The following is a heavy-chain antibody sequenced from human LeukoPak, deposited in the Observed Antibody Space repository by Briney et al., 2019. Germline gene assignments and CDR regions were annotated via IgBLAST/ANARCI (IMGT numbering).Heavy chain of an antibody. J-gene: IGHJ5*02. CDR1: GGTSSSYA. CDR3: ARDFSYYGSGSYYKPNWFDP. Sequence: SVKVSCKASGGTSSSYAISWVRQAPGQGLEWMGRIIPILGIANYAQKFQGRVTITADKSTSTAYMELSSLRSEDTAVYYCARDFSYYGSGSYYKPNWFDPWGQGTLVTVSS. V-gene: IGHV1-69*04. D-gene: IGHD3-10*01. CDR2: IIPILGIA.